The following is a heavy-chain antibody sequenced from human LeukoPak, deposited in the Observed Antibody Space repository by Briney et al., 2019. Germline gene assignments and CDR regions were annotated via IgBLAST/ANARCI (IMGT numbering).Heavy chain of an antibody. D-gene: IGHD3-22*01. V-gene: IGHV1-2*02. CDR1: GGTFSSYA. Sequence: ASVKVSCKASGGTFSSYAISWVRQAPGQGLEWMGWINPNSGGTNYAQKFQGRVTMTRDTSISTAYMELSRLRSDDTAVYYCARGPRPPNYYDGSGYHYSFDYWGQGTLVTVSS. J-gene: IGHJ4*02. CDR2: INPNSGGT. CDR3: ARGPRPPNYYDGSGYHYSFDY.